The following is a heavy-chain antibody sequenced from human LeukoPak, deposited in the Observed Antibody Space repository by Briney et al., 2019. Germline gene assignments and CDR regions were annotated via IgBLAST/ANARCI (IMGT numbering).Heavy chain of an antibody. V-gene: IGHV4-59*01. CDR3: AREGLGYGDYGFDP. CDR2: IYYSGST. J-gene: IGHJ5*02. CDR1: GGSISSYY. D-gene: IGHD4-17*01. Sequence: KPSETLSLTCTVSGGSISSYYWSWIRQPPGKGLEWIGYIYYSGSTNYTPSLKSRVTISVDTSKNQFSLKLSSVTAADTAVYYCAREGLGYGDYGFDPWGQGTLVTVSS.